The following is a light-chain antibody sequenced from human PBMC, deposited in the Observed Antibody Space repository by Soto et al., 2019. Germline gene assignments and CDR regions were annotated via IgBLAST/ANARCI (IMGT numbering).Light chain of an antibody. CDR2: SNN. J-gene: IGLJ2*01. Sequence: QSVLTQPPSASGTPGQRVTISCSGSSSNIGSNVVNWYQQLPGTAPKLLIYSNNQRPSGVPDRFSGSKSGTSASLAISGLQSEDETDYYCASWDDSLSAVLFGGGTKLTGL. V-gene: IGLV1-44*01. CDR1: SSNIGSNV. CDR3: ASWDDSLSAVL.